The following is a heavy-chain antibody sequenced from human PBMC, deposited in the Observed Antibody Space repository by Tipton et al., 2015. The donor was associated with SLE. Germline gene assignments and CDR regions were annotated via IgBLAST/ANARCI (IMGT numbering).Heavy chain of an antibody. CDR3: ARTPGGVQGQIGWYSDL. D-gene: IGHD3-10*01. J-gene: IGHJ2*01. Sequence: TLSLTCAVYGGSFSDYYWSWIRQPPGKGLEWIGEINHSGSTNYNPSLKSRVTISVDTSKNQFSLKLSSVTAADTAVYYCARTPGGVQGQIGWYSDLWGRGTLVTVSS. V-gene: IGHV4-34*01. CDR1: GGSFSDYY. CDR2: INHSGST.